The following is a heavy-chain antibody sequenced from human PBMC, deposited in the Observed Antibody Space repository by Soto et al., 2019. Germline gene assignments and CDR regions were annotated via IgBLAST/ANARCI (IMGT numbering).Heavy chain of an antibody. D-gene: IGHD4-17*01. CDR3: ARESGNDYGDLSPRPGSGAYYYYGMDV. CDR2: IIPIFGTA. J-gene: IGHJ6*02. CDR1: GGTFSSYA. Sequence: GASVKVSCKASGGTFSSYAISWVRQAPGQGLEWMGGIIPIFGTANYAQKFQGRVTITADESTSTAYMELSSLRSEDTAVYYCARESGNDYGDLSPRPGSGAYYYYGMDVWGQGTTVTVSS. V-gene: IGHV1-69*13.